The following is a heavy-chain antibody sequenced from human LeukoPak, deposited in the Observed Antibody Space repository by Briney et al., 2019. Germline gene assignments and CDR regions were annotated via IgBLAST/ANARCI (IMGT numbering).Heavy chain of an antibody. J-gene: IGHJ4*02. D-gene: IGHD6-13*01. CDR3: ARDLPYSSSWESIDY. CDR1: GYTFTSYY. Sequence: ASVKVSCKASGYTFTSYYMHWVRQAPGEGLEWMGWISTYNGKTNYAQKIQGRVTMTTDTSTSTAYMELRSLRSDDTAVYYCARDLPYSSSWESIDYWGQGTLVTVSS. CDR2: ISTYNGKT. V-gene: IGHV1-18*04.